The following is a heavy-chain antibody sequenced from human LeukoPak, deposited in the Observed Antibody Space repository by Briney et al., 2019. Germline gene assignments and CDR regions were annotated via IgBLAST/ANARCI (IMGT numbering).Heavy chain of an antibody. Sequence: GGSLRLSCAASGFSVSSNYMNWVRQAPGKGLEWVSYISSSSSTIYYADSVKGRFTISRDNAKNSLYLQMNSLRDEDTAVYYCARGDRITMVRGVIDYFDYWGQGTLVTVSS. J-gene: IGHJ4*02. V-gene: IGHV3-48*02. CDR2: ISSSSSTI. CDR3: ARGDRITMVRGVIDYFDY. D-gene: IGHD3-10*01. CDR1: GFSVSSNY.